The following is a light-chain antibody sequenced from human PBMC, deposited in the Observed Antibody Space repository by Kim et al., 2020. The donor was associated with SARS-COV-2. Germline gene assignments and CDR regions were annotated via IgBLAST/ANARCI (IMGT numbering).Light chain of an antibody. CDR3: QAWDDSVVV. CDR1: KLGTKY. CDR2: QTG. Sequence: SYELTQPPSVSVSPGQTASIACSGDKLGTKYAHWYQQKPGQSPVLVIYQTGRRPSGTPERFSGSISGNTATLTIRGTQAMDEADYYCQAWDDSVVVFGGG. J-gene: IGLJ2*01. V-gene: IGLV3-1*01.